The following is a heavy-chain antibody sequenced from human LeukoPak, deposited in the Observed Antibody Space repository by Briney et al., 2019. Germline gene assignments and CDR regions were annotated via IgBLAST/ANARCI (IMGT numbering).Heavy chain of an antibody. V-gene: IGHV3-48*01. CDR2: ISTSGGTI. CDR1: GFTFSSSS. Sequence: PGGSLRLSCAASGFTFSSSSMNWVRQAPEKGLEWVSYISTSGGTIYYADSVKGRLTISRDNSKNTLYLQMNTLRAENTAIYYCATTTVTRGFDSWGQGTLVTVSS. CDR3: ATTTVTRGFDS. D-gene: IGHD4-17*01. J-gene: IGHJ4*02.